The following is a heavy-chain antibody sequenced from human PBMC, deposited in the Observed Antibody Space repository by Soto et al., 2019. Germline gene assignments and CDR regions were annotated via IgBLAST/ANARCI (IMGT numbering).Heavy chain of an antibody. J-gene: IGHJ6*02. V-gene: IGHV3-53*01. Sequence: GGYLRLSCTPSGFSVCANYMSWVRPAPGKGLEWVSLLYSGGTTYYADSVKDRFTISRDNSKNTLYLQMNSLRAEDTAVYYCAREKLTTRSDYYGMDVWGQGTTVTVSS. CDR1: GFSVCANY. D-gene: IGHD4-17*01. CDR2: LYSGGTT. CDR3: AREKLTTRSDYYGMDV.